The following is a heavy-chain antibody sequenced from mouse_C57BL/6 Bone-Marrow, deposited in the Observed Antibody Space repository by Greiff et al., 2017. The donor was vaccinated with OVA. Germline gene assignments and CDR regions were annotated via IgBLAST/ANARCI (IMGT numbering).Heavy chain of an antibody. V-gene: IGHV1-22*01. CDR3: ARAFYGRRYAMDY. CDR1: GYTFTDYN. J-gene: IGHJ4*01. D-gene: IGHD1-1*01. Sequence: VQLQQSGPELVKPGASVKMSCKASGYTFTDYNMHWVKQSHGKSLEWIGYINPNNGGTSYNQKFKGKATLTVNKSSSTAYMELRSLTSEDSAVYYCARAFYGRRYAMDYRGQGTSVTVSS. CDR2: INPNNGGT.